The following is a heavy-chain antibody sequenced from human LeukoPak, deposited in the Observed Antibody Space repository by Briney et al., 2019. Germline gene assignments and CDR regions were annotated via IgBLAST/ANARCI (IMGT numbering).Heavy chain of an antibody. J-gene: IGHJ4*02. Sequence: ASVKVSCKASGYTFTSYGISWVRQAPGQGLEWMGWISAYNGNTNYAQKLQGRVTMTTDTSTSTAYMELRSLRSDDTAVYYCARDGSYYDSSGYYDQGFDYWGQGTLVTVSS. CDR3: ARDGSYYDSSGYYDQGFDY. CDR1: GYTFTSYG. V-gene: IGHV1-18*01. CDR2: ISAYNGNT. D-gene: IGHD3-22*01.